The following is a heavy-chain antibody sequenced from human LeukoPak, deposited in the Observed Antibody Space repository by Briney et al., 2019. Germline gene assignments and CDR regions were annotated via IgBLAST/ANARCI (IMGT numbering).Heavy chain of an antibody. CDR2: FAPEDVET. CDR1: GYTFTSYG. V-gene: IGHV1-24*01. J-gene: IGHJ6*02. D-gene: IGHD3-10*01. Sequence: ASGKVSCKASGYTFTSYGIGWVRQAPGQGLEWRGGFAPEDVETMYAQKFQGRVTMTEDTSTDTAYMELSSLRSEDTAVYYCATALPAYYGSGRRNYGMDVWGQGTTVTVSS. CDR3: ATALPAYYGSGRRNYGMDV.